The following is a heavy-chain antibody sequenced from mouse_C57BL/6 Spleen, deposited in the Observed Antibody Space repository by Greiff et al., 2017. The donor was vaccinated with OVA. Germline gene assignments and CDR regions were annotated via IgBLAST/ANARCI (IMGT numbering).Heavy chain of an antibody. CDR1: GYAFTNYL. V-gene: IGHV1-54*01. D-gene: IGHD2-4*01. J-gene: IGHJ3*01. Sequence: VQLQQSGAELVRPGTSVKVSCKASGYAFTNYLIEWVKQRPGQGLEWIGVINPGSGGTNYNEKFKGKATLTADKSSSTAYMQLSSLTSEDSAVYCCARSYYDYDGLAYWGQGTLVTVSA. CDR3: ARSYYDYDGLAY. CDR2: INPGSGGT.